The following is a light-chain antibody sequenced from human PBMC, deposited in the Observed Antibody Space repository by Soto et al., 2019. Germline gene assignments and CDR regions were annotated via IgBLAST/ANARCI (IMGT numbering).Light chain of an antibody. Sequence: QSALTQPPSASGSPGQSVTISCTGTSSDVGGYNYVSWYQQHPGKAPKLMIYEVSKRPSGVPDRFSGSKSGNTASLTVSGLQAEDAADYYCSSDAGSNNLVFGGGTKLTVL. V-gene: IGLV2-8*01. CDR1: SSDVGGYNY. CDR3: SSDAGSNNLV. CDR2: EVS. J-gene: IGLJ2*01.